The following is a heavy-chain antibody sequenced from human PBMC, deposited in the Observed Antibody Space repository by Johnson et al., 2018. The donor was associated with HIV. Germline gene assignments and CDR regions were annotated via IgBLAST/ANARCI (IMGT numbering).Heavy chain of an antibody. V-gene: IGHV3-30*04. CDR2: ISYDGSNK. J-gene: IGHJ3*02. D-gene: IGHD3-22*01. CDR3: ATYYDNSGYTLWGNAFDI. Sequence: QVQLVESGGGVVQPGRSLRLSCEASGFTFSSYAMNWVRQAPGKGLEWVAVISYDGSNKYYADSVKGRFTISRDNSKNTLYLQMNSLRAEDTAVYYCATYYDNSGYTLWGNAFDIWGQGTMVTVSS. CDR1: GFTFSSYA.